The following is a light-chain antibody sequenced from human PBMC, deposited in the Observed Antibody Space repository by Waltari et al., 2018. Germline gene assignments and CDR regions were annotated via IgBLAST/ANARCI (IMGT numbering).Light chain of an antibody. CDR3: LQYHISPLT. CDR2: GTY. J-gene: IGKJ4*01. V-gene: IGKV3-20*01. Sequence: EVVLTQSPGTLSLSPGERATLSCRASQSITTNSLAWYQQKPGQAPRFLIYGTYSRATGIPDRFTGSGSGTDFTLTISRLEPGDFAVYYCLQYHISPLTFGGGTKVEIK. CDR1: QSITTNS.